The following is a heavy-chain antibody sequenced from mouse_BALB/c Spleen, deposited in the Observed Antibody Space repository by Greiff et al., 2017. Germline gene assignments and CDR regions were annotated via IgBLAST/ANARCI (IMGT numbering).Heavy chain of an antibody. CDR1: GFTFSSFG. D-gene: IGHD2-10*02. V-gene: IGHV5-17*02. Sequence: EVKVEESGGGLVQPGGSRKLSCAASGFTFSSFGMHWVRQAPEKGLEWVAYISSGSSTIYYADTVKGRFTISRDNPKNTLFLQMTSLRSEDTAMYYCARLGYGNYAMDYWGQGTSVTVSS. CDR3: ARLGYGNYAMDY. CDR2: ISSGSSTI. J-gene: IGHJ4*01.